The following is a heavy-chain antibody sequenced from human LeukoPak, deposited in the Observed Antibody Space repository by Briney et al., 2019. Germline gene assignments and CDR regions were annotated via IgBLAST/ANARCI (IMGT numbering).Heavy chain of an antibody. D-gene: IGHD6-13*01. V-gene: IGHV3-48*01. CDR2: ISTSSTTT. J-gene: IGHJ4*02. CDR1: GFTFSSYS. Sequence: PGGSLRLSCAASGFTFSSYSMNWVRQAPGKGLEWVSYISTSSTTTYYADSVKGRFTISRDNSKNTLYLQMNSLRAEDTAVYYCAKGSRDGFSSTWYVLGPFDYWGQGTLVTVSS. CDR3: AKGSRDGFSSTWYVLGPFDY.